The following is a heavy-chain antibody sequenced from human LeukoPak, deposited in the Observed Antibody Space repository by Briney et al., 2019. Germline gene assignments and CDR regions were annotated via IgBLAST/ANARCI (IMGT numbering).Heavy chain of an antibody. V-gene: IGHV1-2*02. CDR1: GYSFTDYY. CDR3: AKNPYEYYFDY. D-gene: IGHD5-12*01. Sequence: ASVKVSCKASGYSFTDYYMHWVRQAPGQGLEWMGWINPNSGGTNYAQKFQGRVTMTRDTSISTGYMELSRLRSDDTAVYYCAKNPYEYYFDYWGQGTQVTVSP. J-gene: IGHJ4*02. CDR2: INPNSGGT.